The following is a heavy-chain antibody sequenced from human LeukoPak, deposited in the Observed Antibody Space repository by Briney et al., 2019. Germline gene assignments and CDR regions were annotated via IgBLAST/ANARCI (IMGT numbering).Heavy chain of an antibody. CDR2: IYYSGST. D-gene: IGHD2-2*01. Sequence: SETLSLTCTVSSGSISSGGYYWSWIRQHPGKGLEWIGYIYYSGSTYYNPSLKSRVTISVDTSKNQFSLKLSSVTAADTAVYYCARYPRDIVVVPAAIGGFDYWGQGTLVTVSS. J-gene: IGHJ4*02. CDR1: SGSISSGGYY. V-gene: IGHV4-31*03. CDR3: ARYPRDIVVVPAAIGGFDY.